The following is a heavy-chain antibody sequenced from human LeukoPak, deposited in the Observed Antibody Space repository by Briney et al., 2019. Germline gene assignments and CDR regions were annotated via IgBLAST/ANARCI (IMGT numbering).Heavy chain of an antibody. CDR3: ARQYYDILTDPNYFDS. J-gene: IGHJ4*02. V-gene: IGHV5-51*01. Sequence: GESLKISCKGSGYSFSNYWIGWVRQMPGKGLGGGGIILPANSETRYSPSFQGQVTMSADKSISTAYLQWSSLKAADTAMYYCARQYYDILTDPNYFDSWGQGTLVTVSS. D-gene: IGHD3-9*01. CDR1: GYSFSNYW. CDR2: ILPANSET.